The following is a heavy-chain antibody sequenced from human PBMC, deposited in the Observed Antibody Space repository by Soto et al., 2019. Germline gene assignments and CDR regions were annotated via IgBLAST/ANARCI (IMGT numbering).Heavy chain of an antibody. V-gene: IGHV5-51*01. CDR1: GYSFTSYW. J-gene: IGHJ4*02. CDR2: IYPGDSDT. CDR3: ARHRSLLWFGELLLNTDY. D-gene: IGHD3-10*01. Sequence: EVQLVQSGAEVKKPGESLKISCKGSGYSFTSYWIGWVRQMPGKGLEWMGIIYPGDSDTRYSPSFQGQVTISADKSISTAYRQWSSLKASDTAMYYFARHRSLLWFGELLLNTDYWGQGTLVTVSS.